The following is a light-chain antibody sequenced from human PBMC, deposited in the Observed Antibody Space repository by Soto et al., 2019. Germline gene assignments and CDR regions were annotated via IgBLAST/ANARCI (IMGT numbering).Light chain of an antibody. CDR2: DVS. CDR3: SSYTINSTPYV. Sequence: QSALTQPASVSGSPGQSITISCTGTSSDVGGYSFVSWYQQHPGKAPKLMIYDVSNRPSGVSSRFSGSKSGNTASLTISGLQAEDEADYYCSSYTINSTPYVFGTGTKLTVL. V-gene: IGLV2-14*01. J-gene: IGLJ1*01. CDR1: SSDVGGYSF.